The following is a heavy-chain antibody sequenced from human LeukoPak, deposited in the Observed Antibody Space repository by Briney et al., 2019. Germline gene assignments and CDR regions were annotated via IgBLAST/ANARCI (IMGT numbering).Heavy chain of an antibody. J-gene: IGHJ4*02. CDR3: AKEVLNRPTEGY. Sequence: PGGSLRLSCAASGFTFSSFGMHWVRQAPGKGLQWVSFIQYDGSNKYYADSVKGRCTISRDDSKNTLYLQMNSLRGDDTAVYYCAKEVLNRPTEGYWGQGTLVTVSS. V-gene: IGHV3-30*02. CDR1: GFTFSSFG. D-gene: IGHD2/OR15-2a*01. CDR2: IQYDGSNK.